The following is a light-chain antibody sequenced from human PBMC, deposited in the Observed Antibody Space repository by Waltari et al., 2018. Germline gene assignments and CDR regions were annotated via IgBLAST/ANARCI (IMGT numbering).Light chain of an antibody. Sequence: DIQMTQSPSSLSASVGDRVTIPCRASQTVSSYLNWYQQKPGKAPKLLIYAASNLQSGVPSRFSGSGSGTDFTLTISSLQPEDFATYYCQQSYSTPLTFGPGTKVDIK. V-gene: IGKV1-39*01. CDR1: QTVSSY. J-gene: IGKJ3*01. CDR2: AAS. CDR3: QQSYSTPLT.